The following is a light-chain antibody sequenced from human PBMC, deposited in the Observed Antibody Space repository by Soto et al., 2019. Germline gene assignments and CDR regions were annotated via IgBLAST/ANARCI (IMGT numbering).Light chain of an antibody. J-gene: IGKJ4*01. CDR2: AAS. V-gene: IGKV1-39*01. CDR1: QSISSY. Sequence: DIQMTQSASSLSASVGDRVTITFLASQSISSYLNWYQQKPGKAPKLLIYAASSLQSGVPSRFSGSGSGTDFTLTISSLQPEDFATYYCQQLNNYPLTFGGGTKVDI. CDR3: QQLNNYPLT.